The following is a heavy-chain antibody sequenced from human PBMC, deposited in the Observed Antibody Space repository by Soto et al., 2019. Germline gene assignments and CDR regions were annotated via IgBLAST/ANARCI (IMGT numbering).Heavy chain of an antibody. CDR1: GFTFNTHW. Sequence: GGSLRLSCTASGFTFNTHWMHWVRQAPGKGLVWVSRIYFDGITTNYADSVRGRLTVSRDNAKNTVYLHVNTLRDEDTAVYYCARGGAMGVDYWGQGTLVTVSS. CDR3: ARGGAMGVDY. V-gene: IGHV3-74*01. J-gene: IGHJ4*02. CDR2: IYFDGITT. D-gene: IGHD1-26*01.